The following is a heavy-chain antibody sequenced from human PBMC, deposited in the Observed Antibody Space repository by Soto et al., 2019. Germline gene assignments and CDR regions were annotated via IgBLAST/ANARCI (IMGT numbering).Heavy chain of an antibody. J-gene: IGHJ5*02. D-gene: IGHD2-2*01. Sequence: ASVKVSCKACGYPFPSYYMHWVRQAPGQGLEWMGIINPSGGSTSYAQKFQGRVTMTRDTSTSTVYMELSSLRSEDTAVYYCARSAFVVPAAIVGGWFDPWGQGTLVTVSS. CDR1: GYPFPSYY. V-gene: IGHV1-46*01. CDR2: INPSGGST. CDR3: ARSAFVVPAAIVGGWFDP.